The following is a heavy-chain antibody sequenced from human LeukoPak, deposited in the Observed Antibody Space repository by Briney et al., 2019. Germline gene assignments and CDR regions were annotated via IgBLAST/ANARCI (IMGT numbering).Heavy chain of an antibody. CDR1: GFTFSSYG. V-gene: IGHV3-30*02. D-gene: IGHD3-9*01. J-gene: IGHJ6*03. Sequence: GGSLRLSCAASGFTFSSYGMHWVRQAPGKGLEWVAFIRYDGSNKYYADSVKGRFTISRDNSKNTLYLQMNSLRAEDTAVYYCAKDGWDILTGYYKGPYYYYMDAWGKGTTVTVSS. CDR3: AKDGWDILTGYYKGPYYYYMDA. CDR2: IRYDGSNK.